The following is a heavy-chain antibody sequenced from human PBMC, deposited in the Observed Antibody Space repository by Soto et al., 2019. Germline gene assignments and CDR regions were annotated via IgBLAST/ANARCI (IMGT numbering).Heavy chain of an antibody. Sequence: LSLTCTISGDSIGTHYWSWIRQPPGKGLEWIGYIYYTGSTKFNPSLQSRVTMSVDTSKNQFSLRLSSVTAADTAVYYCARSSYYYDSSGYFFSWFDPWGQGTLVTV. V-gene: IGHV4-59*08. CDR1: GDSIGTHY. D-gene: IGHD3-22*01. CDR2: IYYTGST. CDR3: ARSSYYYDSSGYFFSWFDP. J-gene: IGHJ5*02.